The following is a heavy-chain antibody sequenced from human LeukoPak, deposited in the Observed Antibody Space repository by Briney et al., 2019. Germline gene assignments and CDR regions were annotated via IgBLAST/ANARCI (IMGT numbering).Heavy chain of an antibody. Sequence: GGSLRLSCADSEFTFSSYWISWVRQAPGKGLEWVANINQDGSEKYYVDSVRGRFTISRDNAKNSLYLQMNSLRAGDTAVNYCAISSPVATVGYWGQGTLVTVSS. J-gene: IGHJ4*02. CDR2: INQDGSEK. CDR1: EFTFSSYW. V-gene: IGHV3-7*01. D-gene: IGHD4-23*01. CDR3: AISSPVATVGY.